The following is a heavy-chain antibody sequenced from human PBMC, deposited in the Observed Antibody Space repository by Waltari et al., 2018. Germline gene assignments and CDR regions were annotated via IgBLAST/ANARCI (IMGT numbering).Heavy chain of an antibody. CDR1: GGTFSSYA. CDR3: ARDLYYYGSGIRYFDY. J-gene: IGHJ4*02. D-gene: IGHD3-10*01. Sequence: QVQLVQSGAEVKKPGSSVKVSCKASGGTFSSYAISWVRQAPGQGLEWMGRIIPSVGTANYAQTFQGRVTITADKSTSTAYMELSSLRSEDTAVYYCARDLYYYGSGIRYFDYWGQGTLVTVSS. V-gene: IGHV1-69*08. CDR2: IIPSVGTA.